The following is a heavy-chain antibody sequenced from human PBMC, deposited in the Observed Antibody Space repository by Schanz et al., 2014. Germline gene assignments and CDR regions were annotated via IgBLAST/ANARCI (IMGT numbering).Heavy chain of an antibody. CDR2: ISIRGGNT. CDR1: GFTFSTYA. CDR3: AKVREWWPYYFDY. D-gene: IGHD2-15*01. V-gene: IGHV3-23*04. J-gene: IGHJ4*02. Sequence: EVQLVESGGGLVQPGGSLRLSCAASGFTFSTYAMTWVRQAPGKGLEWVSSISIRGGNTYYTDSVKVRFTISRDNSKNTLDLQMSSLRADDTAVYYCAKVREWWPYYFDYWGQGTLVTVSS.